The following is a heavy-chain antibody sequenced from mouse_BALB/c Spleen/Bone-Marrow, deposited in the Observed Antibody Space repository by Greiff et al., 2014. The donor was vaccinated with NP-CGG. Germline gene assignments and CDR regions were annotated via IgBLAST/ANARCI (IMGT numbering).Heavy chain of an antibody. J-gene: IGHJ2*01. CDR2: INPGIGGT. Sequence: QVQLQQSGDELVRPGTSVKVSCKASGYAFTNYLIEWFKQRPGQGLEWIGRINPGIGGTTYNAKFKGKATLTADKSSTTAYMQLSSLTSDGSAVYFCARFTRDYWGQGTTLTVSS. CDR1: GYAFTNYL. V-gene: IGHV1-54*01. CDR3: ARFTRDY.